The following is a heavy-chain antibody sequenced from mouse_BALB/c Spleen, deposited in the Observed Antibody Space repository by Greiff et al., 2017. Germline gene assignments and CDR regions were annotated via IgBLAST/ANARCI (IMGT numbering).Heavy chain of an antibody. Sequence: VQLQQSGAELVRPGSSVKISCKASGYAFSSYWMNWVKQRPGQGLEWIGQIYPGDGDTNYNGKFKGKATLTADKSSSTAYMQLSSLTSEDSAVYFCARVYLYAMDYWGQGTSVTVSS. CDR2: IYPGDGDT. CDR1: GYAFSSYW. V-gene: IGHV1-80*01. D-gene: IGHD5-1*01. CDR3: ARVYLYAMDY. J-gene: IGHJ4*01.